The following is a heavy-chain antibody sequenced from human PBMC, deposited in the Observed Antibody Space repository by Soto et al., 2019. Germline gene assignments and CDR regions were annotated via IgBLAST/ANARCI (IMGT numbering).Heavy chain of an antibody. Sequence: QVQLVESGGGVVQPGRSLRLSCAASGFTFSSYGMHWVRQAPGKGLEWVAVIWFDGSNKDYADSVRGRFTISRDNSKNTLYLQMNSLRGEDTAVYYCARVEVTWPVVFDYWGQGTLVTVSS. V-gene: IGHV3-33*01. CDR2: IWFDGSNK. CDR3: ARVEVTWPVVFDY. CDR1: GFTFSSYG. D-gene: IGHD2-15*01. J-gene: IGHJ4*02.